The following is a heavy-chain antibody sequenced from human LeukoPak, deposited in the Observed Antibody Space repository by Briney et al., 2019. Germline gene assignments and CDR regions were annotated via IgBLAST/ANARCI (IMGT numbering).Heavy chain of an antibody. J-gene: IGHJ4*01. CDR3: ARPKPYCSSTSCSDY. CDR1: GGSFSGYY. V-gene: IGHV4-34*01. D-gene: IGHD2-2*01. Sequence: SETLSLTCAVYGGSFSGYYWSWIRQPPGKGLEWIGEINHSGSTNYNPSLKSRVTISVDTSKNQFSLKLSSVTAADTAVYYCARPKPYCSSTSCSDYWGHGTLVTVSS. CDR2: INHSGST.